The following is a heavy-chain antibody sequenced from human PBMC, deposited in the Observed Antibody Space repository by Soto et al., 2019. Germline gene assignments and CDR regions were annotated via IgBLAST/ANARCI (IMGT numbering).Heavy chain of an antibody. V-gene: IGHV3-11*01. J-gene: IGHJ4*02. Sequence: QVQLVESGGGLVKPGGSLRLSCAASGFSFSDYYMTWIRQAPGKGLEWVSYISSASVTTFYADSVKGRFTISRDNTRNSLYLQMHSLRAEDTAVYYCATEMLAGRGGYWGQGTLVTVSS. D-gene: IGHD6-19*01. CDR1: GFSFSDYY. CDR3: ATEMLAGRGGY. CDR2: ISSASVTT.